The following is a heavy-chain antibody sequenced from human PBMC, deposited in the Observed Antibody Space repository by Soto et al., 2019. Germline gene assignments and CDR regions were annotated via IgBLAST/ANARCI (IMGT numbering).Heavy chain of an antibody. Sequence: SETLSLTCTVSGGSISSYYWSWIRQPPGKGLEWIGYIYYSGSTNYNPSLKSRVTISVDTSKNQFSLKLSSVTAADTAVYYCARTVRLWFGELSGGMDVWGQGTTVTVSS. V-gene: IGHV4-59*01. D-gene: IGHD3-10*01. CDR3: ARTVRLWFGELSGGMDV. J-gene: IGHJ6*02. CDR1: GGSISSYY. CDR2: IYYSGST.